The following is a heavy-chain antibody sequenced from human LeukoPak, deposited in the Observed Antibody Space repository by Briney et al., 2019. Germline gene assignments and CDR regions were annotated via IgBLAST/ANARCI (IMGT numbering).Heavy chain of an antibody. Sequence: SETLSLTCAVYGGSFSGYYWSWIRQPPGKWLEWMGDINHSGSTNYNPSLKSRVTISVDTSKNQFSLKLSSVTAADTAVYYCASTFFFGEEASEAYYYYGMDVWGQGTTVTVSS. D-gene: IGHD3-10*01. CDR1: GGSFSGYY. J-gene: IGHJ6*02. CDR2: INHSGST. V-gene: IGHV4-34*01. CDR3: ASTFFFGEEASEAYYYYGMDV.